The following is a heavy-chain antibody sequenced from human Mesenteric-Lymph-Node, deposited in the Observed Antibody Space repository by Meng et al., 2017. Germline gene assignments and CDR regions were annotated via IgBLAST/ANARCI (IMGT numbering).Heavy chain of an antibody. CDR1: GFTFSSYA. V-gene: IGHV3-23*01. CDR3: ARESEEGSSWYYFDY. D-gene: IGHD6-13*01. J-gene: IGHJ4*02. CDR2: VNGGGFST. Sequence: GESLKISCGASGFTFSSYAMSWVRQAPGTGLEWVSGVNGGGFSTYYADSVKGRFTISRDNSKNTLYLQMNSLRAEDTAVYYCARESEEGSSWYYFDYWGQGTLVTVSS.